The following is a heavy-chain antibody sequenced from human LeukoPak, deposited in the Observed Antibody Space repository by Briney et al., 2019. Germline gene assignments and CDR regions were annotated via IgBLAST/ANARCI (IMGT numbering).Heavy chain of an antibody. V-gene: IGHV4-38-2*01. CDR1: GYSISSGYY. Sequence: SETLSLTCAVSGYSISSGYYWGWIRQPPGEGLEWIGSIYHSGSTYYNPSLKSRVTISVDTSKNQFSLKLSSVTAADTAVYYCASLLGTALITDIVVVPAAISDYWGQGTLVTVSS. CDR2: IYHSGST. J-gene: IGHJ4*02. D-gene: IGHD2-2*02. CDR3: ASLLGTALITDIVVVPAAISDY.